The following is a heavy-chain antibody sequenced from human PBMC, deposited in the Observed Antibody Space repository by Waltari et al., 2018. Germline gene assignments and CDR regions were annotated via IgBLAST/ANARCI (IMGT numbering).Heavy chain of an antibody. CDR3: ARVDTAMGFDY. Sequence: EVQLLESGGELVQAGGSLRLSCGISGFTFHSYAINWVRRAPGRGRQGVAAISFGEATFQPDSVKGRFTISRDTSKETVYLQMNSLRADDTAVYYCARVDTAMGFDYWGQGTLVTVSS. CDR1: GFTFHSYA. CDR2: ISFGEAT. J-gene: IGHJ4*02. D-gene: IGHD5-18*01. V-gene: IGHV3-23*01.